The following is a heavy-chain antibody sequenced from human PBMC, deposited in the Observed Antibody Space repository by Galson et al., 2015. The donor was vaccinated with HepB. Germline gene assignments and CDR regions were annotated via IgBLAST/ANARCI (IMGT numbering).Heavy chain of an antibody. Sequence: SLRLSCAGSGYTFSSYTMGWVRQAPGKGLEWISYITTGGNSLFYLDSVKDRFTISRDNANSSLYLQMNSLRDEDTAVYFCARSPWSPLYFDHWGQGTLVTISS. CDR1: GYTFSSYT. V-gene: IGHV3-48*02. CDR3: ARSPWSPLYFDH. D-gene: IGHD2-15*01. J-gene: IGHJ4*02. CDR2: ITTGGNSL.